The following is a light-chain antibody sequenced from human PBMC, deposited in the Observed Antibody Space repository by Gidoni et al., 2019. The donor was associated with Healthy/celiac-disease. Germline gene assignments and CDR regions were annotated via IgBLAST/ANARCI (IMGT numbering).Light chain of an antibody. CDR1: SSDVGGYNY. V-gene: IGLV2-8*01. Sequence: QSALTHPPSASGSPGQPVTISCTGTSSDVGGYNYVSWYQQHPGKAPKRMIYEVSNRPSGFPDRFSGSKSGNTASLTVSGLQAEDEADYYCSSYAGSNNYVFGSGTKVTVL. CDR3: SSYAGSNNYV. J-gene: IGLJ1*01. CDR2: EVS.